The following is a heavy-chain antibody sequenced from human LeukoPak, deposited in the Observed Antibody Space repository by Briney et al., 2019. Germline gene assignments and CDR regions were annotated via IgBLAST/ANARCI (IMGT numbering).Heavy chain of an antibody. CDR1: GFTFSSYA. Sequence: GGSLRLSCAASGFTFSSYAMHWVRQAPGKGLEWVAVISYDGSNKYYADSVKGRFTISRDNSKNTLYLQMNSLRAEDTAVYYCARVSRYGDKAFDIWGQGTMVTVSS. D-gene: IGHD4-17*01. CDR3: ARVSRYGDKAFDI. J-gene: IGHJ3*02. V-gene: IGHV3-30-3*01. CDR2: ISYDGSNK.